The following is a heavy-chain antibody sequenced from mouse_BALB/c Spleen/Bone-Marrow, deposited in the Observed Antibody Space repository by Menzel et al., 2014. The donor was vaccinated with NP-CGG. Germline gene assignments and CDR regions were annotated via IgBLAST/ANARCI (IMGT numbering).Heavy chain of an antibody. CDR3: ARDIEGNYSYWYHDI. Sequence: EVHLVESGGGSEQPGGSLRLSCATSGFTLTDYYMSWVRQPPGKALEWLGFIRNKAKGSTTDYSASVKGRFTISRDNSQSILYLQMNTLRPEDSATYYCARDIEGNYSYWYHDIWGAATTVNVYS. J-gene: IGHJ1*01. CDR1: GFTLTDYY. D-gene: IGHD2-1*01. V-gene: IGHV7-3*02. CDR2: IRNKAKGSTT.